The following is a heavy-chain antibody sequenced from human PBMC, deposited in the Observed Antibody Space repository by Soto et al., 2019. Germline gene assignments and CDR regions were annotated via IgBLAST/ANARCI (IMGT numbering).Heavy chain of an antibody. CDR1: GGSISSGDYY. J-gene: IGHJ6*02. CDR2: IYYSGST. V-gene: IGHV4-30-4*01. CDR3: AREGRPAAFPYYYYGMDV. D-gene: IGHD2-2*01. Sequence: SETLSLTCTVSGGSISSGDYYWSWIRQPPGKGLEWIGYIYYSGSTYYNPSLKSRVTISVDTSKNQFSLKLSSVTAADTAVYYCAREGRPAAFPYYYYGMDVWGRGTTVTVSS.